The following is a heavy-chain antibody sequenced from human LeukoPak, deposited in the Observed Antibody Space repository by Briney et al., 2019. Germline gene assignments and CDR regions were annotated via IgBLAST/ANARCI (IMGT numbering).Heavy chain of an antibody. CDR1: GFSVASIY. CDR2: IHGNGGK. V-gene: IGHV3-53*01. Sequence: GRSLRLSCSASGFSVASIYMSCVRQAPRKGLQWVSVIHGNGGKDYAVSVRGRFTISRDNSKNTVYLQMDNLRVEDTGVYYCARGFHFYAPGNYSGAFDHWGQGNLVTVSS. CDR3: ARGFHFYAPGNYSGAFDH. J-gene: IGHJ4*02. D-gene: IGHD3-10*01.